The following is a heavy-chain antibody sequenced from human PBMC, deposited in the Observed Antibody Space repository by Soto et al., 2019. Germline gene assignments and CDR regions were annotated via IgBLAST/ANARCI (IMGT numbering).Heavy chain of an antibody. D-gene: IGHD3-10*01. J-gene: IGHJ4*02. CDR2: IIPIFGTA. Sequence: ASVKVSCKASGGTFSSYAISWVRQAPGQGLEWMGGIIPIFGTANYAQKFQGRVTITADESTSTAYMELSSLRSEDTAVYYCAIVQWFGEPHYFDYWGQGTLVTVSS. CDR3: AIVQWFGEPHYFDY. V-gene: IGHV1-69*13. CDR1: GGTFSSYA.